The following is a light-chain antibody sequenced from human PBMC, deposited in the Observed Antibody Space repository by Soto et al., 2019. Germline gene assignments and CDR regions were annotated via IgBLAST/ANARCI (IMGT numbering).Light chain of an antibody. V-gene: IGKV4-1*01. Sequence: DIVMTRSPDSLAVSLGERASINCKSSQNVLYSSKNRNYLAWYQQKPGQPPQLLISWASSRESGVPDRFSGSGSGTDFTLTISSLQAEDVALYYCQQYYSFPYTFGQGTKVDIK. CDR2: WAS. J-gene: IGKJ2*01. CDR1: QNVLYSSKNRNY. CDR3: QQYYSFPYT.